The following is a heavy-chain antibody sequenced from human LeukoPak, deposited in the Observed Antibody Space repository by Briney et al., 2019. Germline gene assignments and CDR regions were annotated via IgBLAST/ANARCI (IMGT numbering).Heavy chain of an antibody. J-gene: IGHJ4*02. CDR3: ARGDYGDYDR. CDR1: GGSISSYY. CDR2: IYYSGST. D-gene: IGHD4-17*01. Sequence: SETLSLTCTVSGGSISSYYWSWIRQPPGKGLEWIGYIYYSGSTNYNPSLKSRVTISVDTSKNQFSLKLSSVTAADTAVYYCARGDYGDYDRWGQGTLVTVSS. V-gene: IGHV4-59*01.